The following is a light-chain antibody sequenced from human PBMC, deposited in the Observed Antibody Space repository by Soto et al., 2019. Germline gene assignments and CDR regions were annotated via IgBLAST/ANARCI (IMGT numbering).Light chain of an antibody. Sequence: QSALTQPPSASGSPGQSVAISCTGTSSDVGGYNFVSWFQQHPGKAPRLMIYDVTKRPSGVPDRFSGSKSGNTASLTVSGLQPEDDADYYCASYAASDTFVFGTGTKVTVL. CDR2: DVT. V-gene: IGLV2-8*01. J-gene: IGLJ1*01. CDR1: SSDVGGYNF. CDR3: ASYAASDTFV.